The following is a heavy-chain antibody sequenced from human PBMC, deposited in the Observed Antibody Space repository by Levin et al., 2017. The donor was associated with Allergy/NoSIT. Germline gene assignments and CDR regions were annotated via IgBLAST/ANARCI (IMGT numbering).Heavy chain of an antibody. J-gene: IGHJ2*01. CDR2: IYHSGST. CDR1: GGSISSSNW. CDR3: AAPYYYGSGSYKNWYFDL. D-gene: IGHD3-10*01. Sequence: PSETLSLTCAVSGGSISSSNWWSWVRQPPGKGLEWIGEIYHSGSTNYNPSLKSRVTISVDKSKNQFSLKLSSVTAADTAVYYCAAPYYYGSGSYKNWYFDLWGRGTLVTVSS. V-gene: IGHV4-4*02.